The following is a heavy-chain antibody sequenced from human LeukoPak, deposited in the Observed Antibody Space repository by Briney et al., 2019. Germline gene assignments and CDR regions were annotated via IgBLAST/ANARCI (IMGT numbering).Heavy chain of an antibody. J-gene: IGHJ4*02. CDR1: GYTFTGYY. D-gene: IGHD2-15*01. CDR2: INPNSGGT. V-gene: IGHV1-2*02. CDR3: ARDSGQGYCSGGSCDHDY. Sequence: GASVKVSCKASGYTFTGYYTHWVRQAPGQGLEWMGWINPNSGGTNYAQKFQGRVTMTRDTSISTAYMELSRLRSDDTAVYYCARDSGQGYCSGGSCDHDYWGQGTLVTVSS.